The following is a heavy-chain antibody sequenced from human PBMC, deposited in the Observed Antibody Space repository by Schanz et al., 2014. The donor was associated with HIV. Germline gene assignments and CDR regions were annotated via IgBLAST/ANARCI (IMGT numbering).Heavy chain of an antibody. CDR1: GITLSGYG. V-gene: IGHV3-33*01. CDR3: ARWGRNGQGHGMDV. CDR2: IWYDGSKK. D-gene: IGHD7-27*01. Sequence: QVQLVESGGGVVQPGRSQRLSCAASGITLSGYGMHWVRQAPGKGLEWVAVIWYDGSKKYYADSVKGRFTISRDNAKNLLYLQMNSLRVEDTAVYYCARWGRNGQGHGMDVWGQGTTVIVSS. J-gene: IGHJ6*02.